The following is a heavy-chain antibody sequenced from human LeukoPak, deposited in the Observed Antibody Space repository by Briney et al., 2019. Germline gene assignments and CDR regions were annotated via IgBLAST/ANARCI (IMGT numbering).Heavy chain of an antibody. CDR1: GFTFSSYA. CDR3: AKVPYGSGSFYYYGMDV. Sequence: QPGGSLRLSCAASGFTFSSYAMSWVRQAPGKGLEWVSAISGSGGSTYYADSVKARFTISRDNSKNTLYLQMNSLRAEDTAVYYCAKVPYGSGSFYYYGMDVWGQGTTVTVSS. CDR2: ISGSGGST. D-gene: IGHD3-10*01. V-gene: IGHV3-23*01. J-gene: IGHJ6*02.